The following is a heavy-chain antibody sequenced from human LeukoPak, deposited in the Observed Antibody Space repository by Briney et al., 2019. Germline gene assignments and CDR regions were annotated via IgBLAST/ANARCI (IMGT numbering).Heavy chain of an antibody. J-gene: IGHJ4*02. CDR2: IYSGGST. Sequence: PGGSLRLSRAVSGFTVSSNYMSWVRQAPGKGLEWVSVIYSGGSTYYADSVKGRFTISRDISKNTLYLQMNSLRAEDTAVYYCARVGYYDSSGYYSYWGQGTLVTVSS. CDR1: GFTVSSNY. D-gene: IGHD3-22*01. V-gene: IGHV3-66*01. CDR3: ARVGYYDSSGYYSY.